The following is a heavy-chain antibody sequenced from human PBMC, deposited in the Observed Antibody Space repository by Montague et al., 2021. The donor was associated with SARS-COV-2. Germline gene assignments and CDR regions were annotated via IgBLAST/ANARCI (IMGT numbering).Heavy chain of an antibody. V-gene: IGHV4-59*08. Sequence: SETLSLTCTVSGGSTASHYWSWIRQSPGKRPEWIGYVYYNGDTKYNPSLQSRVTISIDTSENQFSLRLNSVTAADTAVYCCARGWAFDHWGQGRLVTVSS. CDR1: GGSTASHY. J-gene: IGHJ3*01. D-gene: IGHD6-19*01. CDR3: ARGWAFDH. CDR2: VYYNGDT.